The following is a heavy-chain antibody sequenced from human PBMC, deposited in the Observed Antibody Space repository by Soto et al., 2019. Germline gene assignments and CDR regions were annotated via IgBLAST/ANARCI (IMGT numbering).Heavy chain of an antibody. CDR3: AARGWGGYGR. CDR1: GGSITSDNW. CDR2: IFHSGRT. D-gene: IGHD3-3*01. J-gene: IGHJ4*02. V-gene: IGHV4-4*02. Sequence: QVQLQESGPGLVKPSGTLSLTCAVSGGSITSDNWWSWVRQPPGKGLEWIGEIFHSGRTNYNPSLNSRVTISADKSKNQFSLRLNSVTAADTAIYYCAARGWGGYGRWGQGTLVTVSS.